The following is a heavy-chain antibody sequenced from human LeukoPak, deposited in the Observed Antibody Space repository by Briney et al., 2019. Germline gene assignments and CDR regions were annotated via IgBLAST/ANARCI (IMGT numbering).Heavy chain of an antibody. Sequence: ASVKVSCKASGYTFTSYDINWVRQATGQGLEWMGWMNPNSGNTGYAQKFQGRVTITRNTSISTAYMELSSLRSEDTAVYYCARDYFSRFSIAVAGTRAFDIWGQGTMVTVSS. CDR1: GYTFTSYD. CDR3: ARDYFSRFSIAVAGTRAFDI. V-gene: IGHV1-8*03. CDR2: MNPNSGNT. J-gene: IGHJ3*02. D-gene: IGHD6-19*01.